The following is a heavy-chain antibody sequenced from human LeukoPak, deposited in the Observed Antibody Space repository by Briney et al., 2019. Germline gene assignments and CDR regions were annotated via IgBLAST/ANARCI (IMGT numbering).Heavy chain of an antibody. CDR3: AKDSGYSYGHGLDY. J-gene: IGHJ4*02. V-gene: IGHV3-9*01. CDR2: ISWNSGGI. CDR1: GFTFDDYA. Sequence: GGSLRLSCAASGFTFDDYAMHWVRQVPGKGLEWVSGISWNSGGIAYADSVKGRFTISRDNAKNTLFLQMNSLRDEDTAVYYCAKDSGYSYGHGLDYWGQGTLVTVSS. D-gene: IGHD5-18*01.